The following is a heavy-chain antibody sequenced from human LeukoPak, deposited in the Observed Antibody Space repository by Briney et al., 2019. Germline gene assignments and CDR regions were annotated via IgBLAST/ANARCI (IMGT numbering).Heavy chain of an antibody. CDR2: ISSSGSTI. D-gene: IGHD1-20*01. CDR3: ARRRYNWNAIDY. V-gene: IGHV3-11*01. CDR1: GFTFSDYY. J-gene: IGHJ4*02. Sequence: TGGSLRLSCAASGFTFSDYYMSWIRQAPGKGLEWVSYISSSGSTIYYADSVKGRFTISRDNAKNSLYLQMNSLRAEDTAIYYCARRRYNWNAIDYWGQGTLVTVSS.